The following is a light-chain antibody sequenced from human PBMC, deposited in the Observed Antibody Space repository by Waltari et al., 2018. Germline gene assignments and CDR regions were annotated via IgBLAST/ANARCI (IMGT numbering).Light chain of an antibody. CDR1: QSIRTW. CDR3: QQYNTYSTYT. CDR2: STS. J-gene: IGKJ2*01. Sequence: DIQMTQSPSILSASVGDRVTITCRASQSIRTWLAWYQQKPGKAPKLLLDSTSNLETGGPSRFSGSGSGTEFSLTISSLQPYDFATYYCQQYNTYSTYTFGQGTKLEIK. V-gene: IGKV1-5*03.